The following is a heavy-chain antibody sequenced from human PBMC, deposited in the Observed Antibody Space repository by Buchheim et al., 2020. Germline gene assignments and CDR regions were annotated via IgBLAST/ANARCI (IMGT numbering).Heavy chain of an antibody. CDR3: AREGGYYESSGYYTVVGAFDI. J-gene: IGHJ3*02. D-gene: IGHD3-22*01. CDR1: GFTVSSHY. V-gene: IGHV3-53*01. CDR2: IHSGGGT. Sequence: EVQLVEAGGGLIQPGGSLRLSCAVSGFTVSSHYLSWVRQTPGKGLEWVSVIHSGGGTYYAESVRGRFTISRDNNENTMYLQMNRLRVEDTAVYYCAREGGYYESSGYYTVVGAFDIWGQGT.